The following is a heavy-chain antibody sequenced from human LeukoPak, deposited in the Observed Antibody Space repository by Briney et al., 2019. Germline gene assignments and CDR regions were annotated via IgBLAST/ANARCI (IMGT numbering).Heavy chain of an antibody. CDR2: IIADGSSA. CDR1: GFTFSSYN. Sequence: GGSLRLSCAASGFTFSSYNMNWVRQTPGKGLEWVSRIIADGSSAIYADSVKGRFTISRDNAKNTLFLQMNSLRAEDTAVYYCARDGSLPDYWGQGTPVTVSS. V-gene: IGHV3-74*01. J-gene: IGHJ4*02. D-gene: IGHD1-26*01. CDR3: ARDGSLPDY.